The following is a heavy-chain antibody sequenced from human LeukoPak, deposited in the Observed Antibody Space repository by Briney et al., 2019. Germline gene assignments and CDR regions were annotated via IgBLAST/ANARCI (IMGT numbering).Heavy chain of an antibody. D-gene: IGHD6-13*01. Sequence: PSETLSLTCTVSGGSISSGSYYWSWIRQPAGKGLEWIGRIYTSGSTNYSPSLKSRVTISVDTSKNQFSLKLSSVTAADTAVYYCAAEEQQLDTGGRRRPDKILKNDYWGQGTLVTVSS. CDR2: IYTSGST. CDR3: AAEEQQLDTGGRRRPDKILKNDY. V-gene: IGHV4-61*02. CDR1: GGSISSGSYY. J-gene: IGHJ4*02.